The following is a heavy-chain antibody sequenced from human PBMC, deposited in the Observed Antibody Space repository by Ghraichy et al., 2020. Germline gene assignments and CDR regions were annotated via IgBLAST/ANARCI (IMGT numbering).Heavy chain of an antibody. CDR2: ISSSSSYI. J-gene: IGHJ4*02. V-gene: IGHV3-21*01. D-gene: IGHD6-19*01. Sequence: GESLNISCAASGFTFSSYSMNWVRQAPGKGLEWVSSISSSSSYIYYADSVKGRFTISRDNAKNSLYLQMNSLRAEDTAVYYCARGYSSGCPDYWGQGTLVTVSS. CDR3: ARGYSSGCPDY. CDR1: GFTFSSYS.